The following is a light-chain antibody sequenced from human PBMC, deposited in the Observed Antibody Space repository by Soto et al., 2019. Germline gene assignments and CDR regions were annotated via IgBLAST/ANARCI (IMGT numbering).Light chain of an antibody. CDR2: EGN. Sequence: QSVLTQPASVSGSDGQSITISCTGSSSDVGSYNHVSWYQQRPGKAPKFMTYEGNKRPSGVSNRFSGSKSGNPSSLTISGLQGDDEADYYCCSYAGGSSYVFGAGTKLTVL. J-gene: IGLJ1*01. CDR3: CSYAGGSSYV. V-gene: IGLV2-23*01. CDR1: SSDVGSYNH.